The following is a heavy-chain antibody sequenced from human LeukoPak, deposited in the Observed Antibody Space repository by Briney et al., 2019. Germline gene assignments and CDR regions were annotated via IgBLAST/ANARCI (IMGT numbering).Heavy chain of an antibody. J-gene: IGHJ3*01. V-gene: IGHV5-51*01. D-gene: IGHD3-22*01. CDR2: FYPDDSDT. CDR1: GYRFNAYW. CDR3: ARPNITSYYDSRGYDAFDV. Sequence: GGSLKISCKGSGYRFNAYWIAWVGQMPGKGLEWIEIFYPDDSDTRYSPSFQGQFTISADKSVRTGYLQWSSLKASDTAMYYCARPNITSYYDSRGYDAFDVWGQGTMVTVSS.